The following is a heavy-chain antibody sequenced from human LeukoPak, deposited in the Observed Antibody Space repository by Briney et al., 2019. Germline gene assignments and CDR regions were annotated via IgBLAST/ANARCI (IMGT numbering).Heavy chain of an antibody. CDR2: IIPILGIA. CDR3: ARGTRGELHSDY. Sequence: ASVKVSCKASGYTFTSYDINWVRQAPGQGLEWMGRIIPILGIANYAQKFQGRVTITADKSTSTAYMELSSLRSEDTAVYYCARGTRGELHSDYWGQGTLVTVSS. D-gene: IGHD1-7*01. J-gene: IGHJ4*02. V-gene: IGHV1-69*04. CDR1: GYTFTSYD.